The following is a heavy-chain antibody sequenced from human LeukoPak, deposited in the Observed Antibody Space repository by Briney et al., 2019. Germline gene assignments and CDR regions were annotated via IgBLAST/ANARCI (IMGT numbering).Heavy chain of an antibody. Sequence: ASVKVSCKASGYTFTDYYIHWVRQAPGQGLEWMGWINPKSGGTNYGQKFQGRVTMTRDTSISTAYMELSRLRSDDTAVYYCARVNYDSSGYYYFSGWFDPWGQGTLVTVSS. CDR2: INPKSGGT. J-gene: IGHJ5*02. V-gene: IGHV1-2*02. D-gene: IGHD3-22*01. CDR3: ARVNYDSSGYYYFSGWFDP. CDR1: GYTFTDYY.